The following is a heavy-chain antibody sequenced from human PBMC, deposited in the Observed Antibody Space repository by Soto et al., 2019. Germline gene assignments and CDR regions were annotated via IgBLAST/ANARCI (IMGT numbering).Heavy chain of an antibody. CDR3: ARDQWDCSGGSCPPYYGMDV. J-gene: IGHJ6*02. Sequence: PGGSLRLSCAASGFTFSGYAMHWVRQAPGKGLEWVAVISYDGSNKYYADSVKGRFTISRDNSKNTLYLQMNSLRAEDTAVYYCARDQWDCSGGSCPPYYGMDVWGQGTTVTVSS. CDR1: GFTFSGYA. D-gene: IGHD2-15*01. V-gene: IGHV3-30-3*01. CDR2: ISYDGSNK.